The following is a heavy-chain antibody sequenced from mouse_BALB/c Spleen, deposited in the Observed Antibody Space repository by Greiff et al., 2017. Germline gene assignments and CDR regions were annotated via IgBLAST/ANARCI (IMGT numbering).Heavy chain of an antibody. CDR2: ISDGGSYT. CDR1: GFTFSDYY. Sequence: EVQVVESGGGLVKPGGSLKLSCAASGFTFSDYYMYWVRQTPEKRLEWVATISDGGSYTYYPDSVKGRFTISRDNAKNNLYLQMSSLKSEDTAMYYCARVPPPYYYAMDYWGQGTSVTVSS. CDR3: ARVPPPYYYAMDY. V-gene: IGHV5-4*02. J-gene: IGHJ4*01.